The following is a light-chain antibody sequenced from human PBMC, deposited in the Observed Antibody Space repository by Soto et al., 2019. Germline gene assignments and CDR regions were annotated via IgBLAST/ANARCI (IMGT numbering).Light chain of an antibody. CDR2: DVT. J-gene: IGLJ3*02. CDR3: CSFSGTYHWV. V-gene: IGLV2-11*01. CDR1: SSDVGGYNY. Sequence: QSALTQPRSVSGSPGQSVTISCTGTSSDVGGYNYVSWYQQLPGKAPKLMIYDVTKRPSGVPDRFSGSKSGNTASLTISGLQAEDEADYYCCSFSGTYHWVFGGGTKLTVL.